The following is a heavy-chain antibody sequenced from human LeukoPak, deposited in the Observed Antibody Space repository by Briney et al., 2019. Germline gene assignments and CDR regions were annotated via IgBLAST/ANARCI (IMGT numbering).Heavy chain of an antibody. V-gene: IGHV1-69*13. CDR2: IIPIFGSA. J-gene: IGHJ4*02. CDR3: ARDGVGATSLFDY. D-gene: IGHD1-26*01. CDR1: GGTFSSYA. Sequence: SVKVSCKASGGTFSSYATSWVRQAPGQGLEWLGGIIPIFGSAKYAQKFQGRVTLTADESTSTAYMELSSLRSEDTAVYYCARDGVGATSLFDYWGQGTLVTVSS.